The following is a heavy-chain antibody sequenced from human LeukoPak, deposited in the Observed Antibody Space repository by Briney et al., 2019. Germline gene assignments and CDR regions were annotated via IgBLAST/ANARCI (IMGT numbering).Heavy chain of an antibody. D-gene: IGHD6-19*01. CDR2: IYYSGST. CDR1: GGSISSYY. J-gene: IGHJ4*02. V-gene: IGHV4-59*01. CDR3: ARDPSGWQHY. Sequence: PSETLSLTCTVSGGSISSYYWSWIRQPPGKGLEWIGYIYYSGSTNYNPSLKSRVTISVDTSKNRFSLKLSSVTAADTAVYYCARDPSGWQHYWGQGTLVTVSS.